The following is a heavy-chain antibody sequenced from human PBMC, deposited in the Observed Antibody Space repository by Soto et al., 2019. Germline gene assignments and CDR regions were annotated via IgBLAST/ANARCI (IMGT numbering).Heavy chain of an antibody. J-gene: IGHJ5*02. CDR3: ARLSKNWFDP. CDR2: IYYNRST. Sequence: SETLSLTCTVSGGSISSSSYYWGWIRQPPGKGLEWIGSIYYNRSTDYSPSLKSRVTISIDTSKNQFSLKLSSVTAADTAVYYCARLSKNWFDPWGQGTLVTVSS. CDR1: GGSISSSSYY. V-gene: IGHV4-39*07.